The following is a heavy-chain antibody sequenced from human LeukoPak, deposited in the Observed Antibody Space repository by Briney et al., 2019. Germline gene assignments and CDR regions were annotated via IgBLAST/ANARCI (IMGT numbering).Heavy chain of an antibody. D-gene: IGHD4-23*01. CDR2: ITPIFGTP. CDR3: TRSTKVVSRTFDY. Sequence: SVKVSCKASGGTFSGYAMSWVRQAPGHGLELVGAITPIFGTPNYVEKFQGRVTISADESTSTAYMELSSLTSEDTAVYYCTRSTKVVSRTFDYWGQGTLVTVSS. CDR1: GGTFSGYA. J-gene: IGHJ4*02. V-gene: IGHV1-69*13.